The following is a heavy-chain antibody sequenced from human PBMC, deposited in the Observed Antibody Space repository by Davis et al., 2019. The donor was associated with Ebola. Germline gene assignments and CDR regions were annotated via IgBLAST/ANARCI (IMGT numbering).Heavy chain of an antibody. J-gene: IGHJ4*02. CDR1: GFIFSDYW. D-gene: IGHD3-9*01. V-gene: IGHV3-11*04. CDR3: ARDAFSLSRYDTEDH. Sequence: PGGSLRLSCAASGFIFSDYWMNWVRQAPGKGLEWVSYISGSATSTFYADSVKGRFTISRDNARDSLYLQMDSLRVEDTAIYYCARDAFSLSRYDTEDHWGQGTLVTVSS. CDR2: ISGSATST.